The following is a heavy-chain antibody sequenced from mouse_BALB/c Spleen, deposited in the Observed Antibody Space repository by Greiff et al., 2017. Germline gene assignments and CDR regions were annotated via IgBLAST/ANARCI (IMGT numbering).Heavy chain of an antibody. CDR3: AREDYRYDGSYAMDY. D-gene: IGHD2-14*01. CDR1: GYSITSGYY. J-gene: IGHJ4*01. V-gene: IGHV3-6*02. CDR2: ISYDGSN. Sequence: VQLKESGPGLVKPSQSLSLTCSVTGYSITSGYYWNWIRQFPGNKLEWMGYISYDGSNNYNPSLKNRISITRDTSKNQFFLKLNSVTTEDTATYYCAREDYRYDGSYAMDYWGQGTSVTVSS.